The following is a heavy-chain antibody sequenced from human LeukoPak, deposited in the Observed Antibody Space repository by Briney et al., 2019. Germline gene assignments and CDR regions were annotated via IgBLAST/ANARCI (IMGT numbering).Heavy chain of an antibody. D-gene: IGHD1-7*01. CDR3: ARGGHSYGTFDS. J-gene: IGHJ4*02. Sequence: PSETLSLTCNVSGASMSDNYWSWIRQPAGRGLEWLGRISPRGNTYYNPSLNSRVTISLDTSANQFPLKLRSVTAADTAGYYCARGGHSYGTFDSWGRGALVTVSS. CDR2: ISPRGNT. V-gene: IGHV4-4*07. CDR1: GASMSDNY.